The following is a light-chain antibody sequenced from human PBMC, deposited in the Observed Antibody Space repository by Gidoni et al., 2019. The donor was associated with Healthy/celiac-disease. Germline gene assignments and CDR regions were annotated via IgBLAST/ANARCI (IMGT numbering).Light chain of an antibody. CDR3: QQYNNWPLT. Sequence: EIVMTQSPATLSVSPGERATLSCRASPSVNRHLAWYQQKPGQAPRPLIYVAATRATGIPARFSGSGSGTKFTLTISSLQSEDFAVYYCQQYNNWPLTFGGGTKVEIK. J-gene: IGKJ4*01. CDR2: VAA. CDR1: PSVNRH. V-gene: IGKV3-15*01.